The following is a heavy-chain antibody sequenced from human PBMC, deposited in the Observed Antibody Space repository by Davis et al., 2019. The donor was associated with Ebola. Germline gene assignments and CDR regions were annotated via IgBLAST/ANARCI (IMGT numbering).Heavy chain of an antibody. V-gene: IGHV1-18*01. CDR3: ARFRTYYYVTREGAFDI. D-gene: IGHD3-10*02. CDR2: ISAYSGNT. CDR1: GYTFSSYV. Sequence: ASVKVSCKASGYTFSSYVITWVRQAPGQGLEWMGWISAYSGNTNYAQKLQGRVTMTTDTSTSTAYMDLRSLRSEDTAVYYCARFRTYYYVTREGAFDIWGQGTMVTVSS. J-gene: IGHJ3*02.